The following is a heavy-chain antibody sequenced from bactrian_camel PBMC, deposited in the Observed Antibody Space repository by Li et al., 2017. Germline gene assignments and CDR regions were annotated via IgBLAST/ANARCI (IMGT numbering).Heavy chain of an antibody. CDR2: IDYDGTT. Sequence: VQLVESGGASVQAGESLRLSCAASGNIRTLDCQGWFRQAPGKEREPIAAIDYDGTTAYADSVKGRFTISHDKASNTVYLQMNSLTPGDTAMYYCTARYEFGLGACRGVGGLGFWGQGTQVTVS. CDR1: GNIRTLDC. CDR3: TARYEFGLGACRGVGGLGF. D-gene: IGHD1*01. V-gene: IGHV3S53*01. J-gene: IGHJ6*01.